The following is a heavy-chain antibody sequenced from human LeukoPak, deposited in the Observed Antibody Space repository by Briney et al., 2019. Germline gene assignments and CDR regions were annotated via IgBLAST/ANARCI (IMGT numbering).Heavy chain of an antibody. CDR1: GFTFSSYE. CDR3: ALVSSSWYTHGY. V-gene: IGHV3-48*03. J-gene: IGHJ4*02. CDR2: ISSSGSTI. Sequence: PGGCLRLSCAASGFTFSSYEMNWVRQAPGKGLEWVSYISSSGSTIYYADSVKGRFTISRDNAKNSLYLQMNSLRAEDTAVYYCALVSSSWYTHGYWGQGTLVTVSS. D-gene: IGHD6-13*01.